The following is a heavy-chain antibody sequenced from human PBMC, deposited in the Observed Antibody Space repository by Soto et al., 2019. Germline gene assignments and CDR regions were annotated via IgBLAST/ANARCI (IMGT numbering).Heavy chain of an antibody. CDR3: ARNRGSSGWFDP. Sequence: GASVKVSCKASGYTFTSYDIKWARHATGQGLEWMGWMNPNSGNTGYAQKFQGRVTMTRNTSISTPYMELSSLRSEATAVYYCARNRGSSGWFDPWVQGTLVTVS. J-gene: IGHJ5*02. CDR2: MNPNSGNT. V-gene: IGHV1-8*01. CDR1: GYTFTSYD. D-gene: IGHD6-25*01.